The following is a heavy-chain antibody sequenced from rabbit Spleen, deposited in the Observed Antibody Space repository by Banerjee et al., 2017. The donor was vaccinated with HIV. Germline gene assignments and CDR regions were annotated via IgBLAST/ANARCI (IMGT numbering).Heavy chain of an antibody. D-gene: IGHD4-1*01. CDR3: ARVSETSGWGEDL. Sequence: QLEESGGDLVKPGGSLALTCTVSGFSFSSGYDMCWVRQAPGKGLEWIGYIEPIFGRTYYATWVDGRFTISSDDAQNTLWLQMKSLTAADTATYFCARVSETSGWGEDLWGQGTLVTVS. CDR1: GFSFSSGYD. CDR2: IEPIFGRT. J-gene: IGHJ4*01. V-gene: IGHV1S7*01.